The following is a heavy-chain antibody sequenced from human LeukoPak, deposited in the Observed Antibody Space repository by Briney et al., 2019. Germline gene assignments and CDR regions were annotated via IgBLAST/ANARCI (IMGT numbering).Heavy chain of an antibody. CDR3: ARDSSGWPLY. CDR1: GGSISNSNYY. D-gene: IGHD6-19*01. J-gene: IGHJ4*02. V-gene: IGHV4-39*07. CDR2: IYYSGST. Sequence: KPSETLSLTCTVSGGSISNSNYYWGWIRQPPGKGLEWIGSIYYSGSTYYNPSLKSRVTISVDTSKNQFSLKLSSVTAADTAVYYCARDSSGWPLYWGQGTLVTVSS.